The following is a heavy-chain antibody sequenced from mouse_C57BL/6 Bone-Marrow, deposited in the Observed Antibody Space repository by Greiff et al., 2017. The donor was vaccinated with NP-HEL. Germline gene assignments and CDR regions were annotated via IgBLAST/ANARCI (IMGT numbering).Heavy chain of an antibody. J-gene: IGHJ3*01. CDR3: ASRGFAY. CDR1: GFSLTSYG. Sequence: VQLQESGPGLVQPSQSLSITCTVSGFSLTSYGVHWVRQSPGKGLEWLGVIWSGGSTDYNAAFISRLGISKDKSKSQVFFKMNSLQADDTAIYYCASRGFAYWGQGTLVTVSA. V-gene: IGHV2-2*01. CDR2: IWSGGST.